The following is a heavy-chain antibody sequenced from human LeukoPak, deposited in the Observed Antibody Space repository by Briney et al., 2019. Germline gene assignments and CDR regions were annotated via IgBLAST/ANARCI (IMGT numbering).Heavy chain of an antibody. D-gene: IGHD6-13*01. J-gene: IGHJ6*02. V-gene: IGHV3-15*07. CDR1: GLTFSSYN. Sequence: GGSLRLSCAVSGLTFSSYNMNWVRQAPGKGLEWVGRIKSKTDGGTTDYAAPVKGRFTISRDDSKNTLYLQMNSLKTEDTAVYYCMQTNGYSSSWEYYYYGMDVWGQGTTVTVSS. CDR2: IKSKTDGGTT. CDR3: MQTNGYSSSWEYYYYGMDV.